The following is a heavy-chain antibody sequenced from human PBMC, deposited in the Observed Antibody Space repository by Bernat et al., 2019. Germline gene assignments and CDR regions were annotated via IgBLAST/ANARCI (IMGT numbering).Heavy chain of an antibody. CDR3: AKGPSAADY. J-gene: IGHJ4*02. D-gene: IGHD6-19*01. Sequence: VQLVESGGGLVQPGGSLRLSCSASGFTFSSYAMHWVRQAPGKGLEWVAVISYDGSNKYYADSVKGRFTISRDNSKNTLYLQMNSLRAEDTAVYYCAKGPSAADYWGQGTLVTVSS. CDR2: ISYDGSNK. CDR1: GFTFSSYA. V-gene: IGHV3-30*04.